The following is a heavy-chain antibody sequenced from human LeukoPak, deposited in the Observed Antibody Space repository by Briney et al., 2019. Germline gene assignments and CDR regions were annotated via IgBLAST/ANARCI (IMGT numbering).Heavy chain of an antibody. J-gene: IGHJ4*02. V-gene: IGHV4-39*07. CDR3: ASGGYSYGTTFDY. CDR2: THYSGST. D-gene: IGHD5-18*01. Sequence: PSETLSLTCTVSGGSISSSTHYWGWIRQPPEKGLVWIGSTHYSGSTHYNPSLRSRVTISIDTSKNQFSLKLSPVAAADTAVYYCASGGYSYGTTFDYWGQGTLVTVSS. CDR1: GGSISSSTHY.